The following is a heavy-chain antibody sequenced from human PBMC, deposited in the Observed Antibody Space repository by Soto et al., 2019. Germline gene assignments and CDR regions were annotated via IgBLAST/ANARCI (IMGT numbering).Heavy chain of an antibody. CDR2: IWYDGGNT. V-gene: IGHV3-33*06. J-gene: IGHJ4*02. Sequence: GLPQRLPRGAAECTFGGYGRRWVRKAPGKGLEWVAVIWYDGGNTYYADSVKGRFTISRDNSKNTLYLQMNSLRAEDTAIYYCAKRPRALLTFDYWGQGTLVTVSS. CDR1: ECTFGGYG. CDR3: AKRPRALLTFDY. D-gene: IGHD1-26*01.